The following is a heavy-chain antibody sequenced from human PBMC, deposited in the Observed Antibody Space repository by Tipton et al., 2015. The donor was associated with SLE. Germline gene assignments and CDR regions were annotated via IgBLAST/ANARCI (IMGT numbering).Heavy chain of an antibody. J-gene: IGHJ1*01. CDR2: IRHDGNDK. D-gene: IGHD4-11*01. CDR1: GIIFSSHG. V-gene: IGHV3-30*02. CDR3: ARGSEGDYSNLYDL. Sequence: SLRLSCAASGIIFSSHGMHWIRQAPGKGLEWVAYIRHDGNDKNYADSVKGRFTISRDNSKNTMSLQMNSLKPEDTAVYYCARGSEGDYSNLYDLWGQGSLVTVSS.